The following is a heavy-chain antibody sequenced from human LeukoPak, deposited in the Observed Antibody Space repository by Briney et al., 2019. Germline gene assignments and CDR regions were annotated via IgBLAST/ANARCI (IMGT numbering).Heavy chain of an antibody. CDR1: GFIFTSYA. V-gene: IGHV3-23*01. CDR3: ARAHGDYVPFDY. CDR2: VSGMGGST. J-gene: IGHJ4*02. D-gene: IGHD4-17*01. Sequence: PGGSLRLSRAASGFIFTSYAMSCVRQAPGKGLGWVSAVSGMGGSTYYAGSGKGRFTISRDNSKQTLSMQMNSPRDEDTAVYYCARAHGDYVPFDYWGQGTLVTVSS.